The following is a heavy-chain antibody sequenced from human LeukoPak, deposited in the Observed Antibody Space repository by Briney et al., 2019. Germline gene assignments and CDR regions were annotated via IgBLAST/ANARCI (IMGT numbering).Heavy chain of an antibody. D-gene: IGHD1-14*01. CDR3: ARDAPGFRIDN. CDR2: INHDGTEQ. V-gene: IGHV3-74*01. Sequence: GGSLRLSCAVSGFTFISYWMHWVRQAPGEGLVWVSNINHDGTEQPYADSVKGRFTISRDNAKNTLYLQMNSLRAEDTAVYYCARDAPGFRIDNWGQGTLVTVSS. J-gene: IGHJ4*02. CDR1: GFTFISYW.